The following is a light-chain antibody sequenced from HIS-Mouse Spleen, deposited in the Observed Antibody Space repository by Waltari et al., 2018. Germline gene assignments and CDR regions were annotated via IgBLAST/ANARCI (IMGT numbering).Light chain of an antibody. Sequence: SYELTQSPSVSVSPGQTASITCSGDKLGDKYARWYQQKPGQSPVLVSYQDSKRPSGIPERFSGSNSGNTATLTISGTQAMDEADYYCQAWDSSTYVFGTGTKVTVL. CDR2: QDS. CDR3: QAWDSSTYV. V-gene: IGLV3-1*01. J-gene: IGLJ1*01. CDR1: KLGDKY.